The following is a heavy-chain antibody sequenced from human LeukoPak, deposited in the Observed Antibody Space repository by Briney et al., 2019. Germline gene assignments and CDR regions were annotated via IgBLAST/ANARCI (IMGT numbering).Heavy chain of an antibody. CDR1: GGTFSSYA. Sequence: SVKVSCKASGGTFSSYAISWVRQAPGQGLEWMGGIIPIFGTANYAQKFQGRVKITADESTSTAYMELSSLRSEDTAVYYCARCYDFWSGLYYFDYWGQGTLVTVSS. CDR2: IIPIFGTA. D-gene: IGHD3-3*01. CDR3: ARCYDFWSGLYYFDY. J-gene: IGHJ4*02. V-gene: IGHV1-69*13.